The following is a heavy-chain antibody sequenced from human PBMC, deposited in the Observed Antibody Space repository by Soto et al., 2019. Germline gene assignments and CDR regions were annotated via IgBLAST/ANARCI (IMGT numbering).Heavy chain of an antibody. CDR3: ARGGYPTFGYDSSGYYDY. Sequence: PSETLSLTCAVYGGSFSGYYWSWIRQPPGKGLEWIGEINHSGSTNYNPSLKSRVTISVDTSKNQFSLKLSSVTAADTAVYYCARGGYPTFGYDSSGYYDYWGQGTLVTVSS. CDR2: INHSGST. D-gene: IGHD3-22*01. CDR1: GGSFSGYY. V-gene: IGHV4-34*01. J-gene: IGHJ4*02.